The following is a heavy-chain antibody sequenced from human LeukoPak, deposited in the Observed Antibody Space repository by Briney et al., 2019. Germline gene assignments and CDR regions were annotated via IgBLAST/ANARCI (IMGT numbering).Heavy chain of an antibody. CDR1: GYTFTSYG. V-gene: IGHV1-18*01. D-gene: IGHD6-19*01. CDR2: ISAYNGNT. J-gene: IGHJ6*03. Sequence: ASVKVSCKASGYTFTSYGISWVRQAPGQGLERMGWISAYNGNTNYAQKLQGRVTMTTDTSTSTAYMELRSLRSDDTAVYYCARDPPRGSGWFHYMDVWGKGTTVTVSS. CDR3: ARDPPRGSGWFHYMDV.